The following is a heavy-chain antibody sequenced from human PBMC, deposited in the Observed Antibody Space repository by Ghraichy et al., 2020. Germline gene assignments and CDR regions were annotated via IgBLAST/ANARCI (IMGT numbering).Heavy chain of an antibody. Sequence: GGSISSSSYYWGWIRQPPGKGLEWIGSIYYSGSTYYNPSLKSRVTISVDTSKNQFSLKLSSVTAANTAVYYCARRFYDTDAFDIWGQGTMVTVSS. CDR2: IYYSGST. CDR3: ARRFYDTDAFDI. D-gene: IGHD3-22*01. J-gene: IGHJ3*02. V-gene: IGHV4-39*01. CDR1: GGSISSSSYY.